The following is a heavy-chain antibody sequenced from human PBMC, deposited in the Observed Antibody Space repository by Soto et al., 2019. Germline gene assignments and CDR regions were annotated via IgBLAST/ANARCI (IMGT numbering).Heavy chain of an antibody. V-gene: IGHV4-59*08. J-gene: IGHJ5*02. CDR1: GGSISSYY. CDR3: ARHPDDFSNYRWFGP. CDR2: IRSSGST. Sequence: SETLSLTCTVSGGSISSYYWSWIRQPPGKGLEWIGSIRSSGSTNYNPSLKSRVTISVDTSQNQFSLSLTSVTAADTAVYYCARHPDDFSNYRWFGPWGQGTLVTVSS. D-gene: IGHD4-4*01.